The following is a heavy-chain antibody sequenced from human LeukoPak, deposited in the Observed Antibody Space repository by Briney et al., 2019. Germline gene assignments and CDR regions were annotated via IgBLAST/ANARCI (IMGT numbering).Heavy chain of an antibody. CDR3: ATRPLIAVAGEGAFDI. D-gene: IGHD6-19*01. Sequence: ASVKVSCKVSGYTLTELSIHWVRQAPGKGLEWMGGFDPEDGETIYAQKFQGRVTMTEDTSTDTAYMELSSLRSEDTAVYYCATRPLIAVAGEGAFDIWGQGTMVTVSS. J-gene: IGHJ3*02. CDR2: FDPEDGET. V-gene: IGHV1-24*01. CDR1: GYTLTELS.